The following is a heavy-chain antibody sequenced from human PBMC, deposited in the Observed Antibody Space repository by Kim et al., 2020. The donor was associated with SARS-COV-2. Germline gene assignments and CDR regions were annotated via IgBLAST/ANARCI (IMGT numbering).Heavy chain of an antibody. D-gene: IGHD6-19*01. Sequence: AQKFQGRVTITADESTSTAYMELSSLRSEDTAVYYCAGGIAVAAYNWFDPWGQGTLVTVSS. CDR3: AGGIAVAAYNWFDP. V-gene: IGHV1-69*01. J-gene: IGHJ5*02.